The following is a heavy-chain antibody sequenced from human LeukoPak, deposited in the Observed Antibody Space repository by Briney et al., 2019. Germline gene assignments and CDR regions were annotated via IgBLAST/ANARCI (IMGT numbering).Heavy chain of an antibody. J-gene: IGHJ4*02. CDR2: IHYSGVT. Sequence: SETLSLTCTVSGGSISGHYWSWIRQPPGKGLEWIAYIHYSGVTTYNPSFKSRVTISVDTSENQFSLKLSSVTAADTAVYYCARTTPHGSGDYWGQGTLVTVSS. D-gene: IGHD3-10*01. CDR1: GGSISGHY. V-gene: IGHV4-59*03. CDR3: ARTTPHGSGDY.